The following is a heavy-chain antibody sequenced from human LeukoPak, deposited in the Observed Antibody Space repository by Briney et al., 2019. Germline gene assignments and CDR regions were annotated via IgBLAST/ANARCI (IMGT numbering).Heavy chain of an antibody. CDR2: IFISETI. J-gene: IGHJ5*01. CDR3: ARGIYYSETSSHYRPVAADS. D-gene: IGHD3-22*01. Sequence: PSETLSLTCTVSGGSISSGDYYWTWIRQTAGKGLEWIGHIFISETIDYNPSLKSRVTISLHTSTNQFSLKLTSVTAADTAVYYCARGIYYSETSSHYRPVAADSWGQGTPVTVSS. CDR1: GGSISSGDYY. V-gene: IGHV4-61*09.